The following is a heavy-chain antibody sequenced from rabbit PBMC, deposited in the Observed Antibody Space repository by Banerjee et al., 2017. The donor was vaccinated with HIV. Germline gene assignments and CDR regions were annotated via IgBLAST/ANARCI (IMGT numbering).Heavy chain of an antibody. Sequence: QSLEESGGDLVKPGASLTLTCTASGFSFSSGYWICWVRQAPGKGLEWIACISTGSGSTYYASWAKGRFTISKTSTTVTLQMTSLTAADTATYFCARGGAGGTTNLVGIALWGPGTLVTVS. J-gene: IGHJ4*01. CDR2: ISTGSGST. D-gene: IGHD4-2*01. CDR1: GFSFSSGYW. CDR3: ARGGAGGTTNLVGIAL. V-gene: IGHV1S40*01.